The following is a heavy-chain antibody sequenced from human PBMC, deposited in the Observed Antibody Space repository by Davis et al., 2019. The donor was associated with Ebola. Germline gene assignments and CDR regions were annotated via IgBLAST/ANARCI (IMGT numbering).Heavy chain of an antibody. Sequence: SETLSLTYTVSGGSISSYYWSWIRQPPGKGLEWIGYIYYSGSTNYNPSLKSRVTISVDTSKNQFSLKLSSVTAADTAVYYCARARSYYDFWSGYFSPWGQGTLVTVSS. CDR2: IYYSGST. V-gene: IGHV4-59*08. CDR3: ARARSYYDFWSGYFSP. D-gene: IGHD3-3*01. CDR1: GGSISSYY. J-gene: IGHJ5*02.